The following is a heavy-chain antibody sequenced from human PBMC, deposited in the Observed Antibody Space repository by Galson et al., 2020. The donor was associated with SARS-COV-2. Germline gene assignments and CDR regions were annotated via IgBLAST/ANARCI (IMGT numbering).Heavy chain of an antibody. J-gene: IGHJ4*02. V-gene: IGHV3-48*03. CDR1: SFTFSNYE. CDR3: ARSSSGFYAYYFDY. Sequence: GGSLRLSGAASSFTFSNYEVNWVRQAPGKGLERVSYISNRGSTIYYADSVKGRFTISRDNAKNSLYLQMNSLRAEDTAVYYCARSSSGFYAYYFDYWGQGTLVTVSS. D-gene: IGHD3-22*01. CDR2: ISNRGSTI.